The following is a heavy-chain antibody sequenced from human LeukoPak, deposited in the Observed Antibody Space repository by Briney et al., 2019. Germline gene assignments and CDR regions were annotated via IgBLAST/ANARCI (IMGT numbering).Heavy chain of an antibody. Sequence: ASVKVSCKASGYTFTSYYMHWVRQAPGQGLEWMGIINPSGGSTSYAQKFQGRVTMTRDTSTSTVYMELSSQRSEDTAVYYCARDLYYDFWSGYYSYYYGMDIWGQGTTVTVSS. V-gene: IGHV1-46*01. D-gene: IGHD3-3*01. CDR3: ARDLYYDFWSGYYSYYYGMDI. CDR2: INPSGGST. CDR1: GYTFTSYY. J-gene: IGHJ6*02.